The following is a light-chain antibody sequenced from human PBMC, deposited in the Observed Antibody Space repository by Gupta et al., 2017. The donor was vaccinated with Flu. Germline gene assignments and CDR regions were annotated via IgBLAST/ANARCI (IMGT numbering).Light chain of an antibody. CDR2: EDK. CDR3: QSYDNNNLWV. Sequence: NFMLTQPHSVSESPGRTVTISCTRSSGSIATNYVHWYQQRPRRAPTTVIYEDKQRPSWVPDRISGSIDRSSNSASLTISGLKTEDEADYYCQSYDNNNLWVFGGGTKLTVL. J-gene: IGLJ3*02. CDR1: SGSIATNY. V-gene: IGLV6-57*03.